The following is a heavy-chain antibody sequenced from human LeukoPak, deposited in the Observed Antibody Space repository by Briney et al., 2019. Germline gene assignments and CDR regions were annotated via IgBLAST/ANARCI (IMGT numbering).Heavy chain of an antibody. CDR1: GGTFSSYA. D-gene: IGHD3-22*01. CDR2: IIPILGIA. J-gene: IGHJ4*02. V-gene: IGHV1-69*04. CDR3: AREYYYDSSGLTQQSDY. Sequence: SVKVSCKASGGTFSSYAISWVRQAPGQGLEWMGRIIPILGIANYAQKFQGRVTITADKSTSTAYMELSSLRSEDTAVYYYAREYYYDSSGLTQQSDYWGQGTLVTVSS.